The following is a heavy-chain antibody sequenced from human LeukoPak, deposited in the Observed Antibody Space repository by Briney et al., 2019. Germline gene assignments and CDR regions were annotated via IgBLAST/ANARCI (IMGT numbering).Heavy chain of an antibody. D-gene: IGHD2-2*02. J-gene: IGHJ4*02. CDR1: GFTFVDYA. Sequence: PGGSLRLSCAASGFTFVDYAMHWVRQVPGKGLEWVALINSVGNKTDYADSVKGRFTISRDNSRNSLYLQMNTLRTEDTAFYYCAKADCDSSSCYTVDYWGQGTLVTVSS. CDR2: INSVGNKT. CDR3: AKADCDSSSCYTVDY. V-gene: IGHV3-43*01.